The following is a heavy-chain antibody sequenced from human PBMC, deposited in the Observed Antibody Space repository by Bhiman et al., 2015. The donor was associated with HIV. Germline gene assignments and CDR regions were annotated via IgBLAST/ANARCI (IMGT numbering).Heavy chain of an antibody. CDR1: GFTFSSYG. CDR3: AKDSELLSSYGVFDI. V-gene: IGHV3-30*18. J-gene: IGHJ3*02. D-gene: IGHD1-26*01. Sequence: QVQLMESGGGVVQPGRSLRLSCAASGFTFSSYGMHWVRQAPGKGLEWVAVISYDGSNKYYVDSVKGRFTISRDNSKNTLYLQMNSLRAEDTAVYYCAKDSELLSSYGVFDIWGQGTMVTVSS. CDR2: ISYDGSNK.